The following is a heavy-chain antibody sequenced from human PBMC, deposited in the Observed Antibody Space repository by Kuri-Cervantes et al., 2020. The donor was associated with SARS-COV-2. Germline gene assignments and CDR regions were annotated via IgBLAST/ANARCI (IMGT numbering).Heavy chain of an antibody. CDR3: ARDRYSSSWYFVSAFDI. J-gene: IGHJ3*02. Sequence: GGSLRLSCAASGFTFSSYEMNWVRQAPGKGLEWVSYISSSGSTIYYADSVKGRFTISRDNAKNSLYLQMNSLRAEDTAAYYCARDRYSSSWYFVSAFDIWGQGTMVTVSS. V-gene: IGHV3-48*03. D-gene: IGHD6-13*01. CDR1: GFTFSSYE. CDR2: ISSSGSTI.